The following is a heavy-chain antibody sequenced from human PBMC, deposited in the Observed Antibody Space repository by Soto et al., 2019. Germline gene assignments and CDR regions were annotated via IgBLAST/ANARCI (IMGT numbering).Heavy chain of an antibody. Sequence: SETLSLTCTVSGGSIISSSHYWGWIRQPPGKGLDWIGSIFYSGTTHYNPSLKSRVTISVDTSTNQFSLKLTSLTAADTAVYYCARENTMVRGVRHNWFDPWGQGTLVTVSS. D-gene: IGHD3-10*01. CDR2: IFYSGTT. CDR3: ARENTMVRGVRHNWFDP. J-gene: IGHJ5*02. V-gene: IGHV4-39*01. CDR1: GGSIISSSHY.